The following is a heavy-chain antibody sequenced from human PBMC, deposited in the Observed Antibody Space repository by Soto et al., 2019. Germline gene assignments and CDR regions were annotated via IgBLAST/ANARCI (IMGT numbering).Heavy chain of an antibody. J-gene: IGHJ6*02. CDR3: ARDPYSSSLYYGMDV. CDR2: IIPILGIA. CDR1: GGTFSSYA. D-gene: IGHD6-6*01. V-gene: IGHV1-69*10. Sequence: SVKVSCKASGGTFSSYAISWVRQAPGQGLEWMGGIIPILGIANYAQKFQGRVTITADKSTSTAYMELSSLRSEDTAVYYCARDPYSSSLYYGMDVWGQGTTVTVSS.